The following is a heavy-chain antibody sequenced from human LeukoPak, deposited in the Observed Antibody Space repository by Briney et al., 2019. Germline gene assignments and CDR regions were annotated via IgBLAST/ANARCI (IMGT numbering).Heavy chain of an antibody. V-gene: IGHV4-34*01. CDR2: INHRGSS. CDR1: GESFSAYF. CDR3: ARGSSFDGYCSAGACDAGYYDS. Sequence: SETLSLTCAVYGESFSAYFWNWIRQAPGKPLEYIGEINHRGSSHYNPSLKTRVTLSVDTSKNQFALKLTSVTAADTAVYFCARGSSFDGYCSAGACDAGYYDSWGQGTPVTVSS. D-gene: IGHD2-15*01. J-gene: IGHJ4*02.